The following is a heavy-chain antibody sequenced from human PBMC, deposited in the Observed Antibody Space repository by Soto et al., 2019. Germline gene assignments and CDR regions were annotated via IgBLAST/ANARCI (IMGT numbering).Heavy chain of an antibody. CDR3: ARDHYGPGWFDP. CDR1: GFTLSDYY. Sequence: QVQLVESGGGLVKPGGSLRLSCAASGFTLSDYYMNWIRQAPGKGLKWVSYISRSSSYTNYADSVKGRFTISRDNAKNSLYLQMNSLRAEDTAVYYCARDHYGPGWFDPWGQGTLVTVSP. D-gene: IGHD3-10*01. V-gene: IGHV3-11*05. CDR2: ISRSSSYT. J-gene: IGHJ5*02.